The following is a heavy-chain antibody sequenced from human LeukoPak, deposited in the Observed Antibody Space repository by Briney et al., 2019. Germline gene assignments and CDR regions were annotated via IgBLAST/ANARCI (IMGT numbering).Heavy chain of an antibody. V-gene: IGHV4-34*01. Sequence: SETLSLTCAVYGGSFSGYYWSWIRQAPGKGLEWIGSIYNTGNTFYNPSLKSRVTISVDTSKNQFSLTLTSVTAADTALFYCARVSVEGRGPPRYHFDYWGQGTLVAVSS. CDR1: GGSFSGYY. D-gene: IGHD3-10*01. CDR2: IYNTGNT. CDR3: ARVSVEGRGPPRYHFDY. J-gene: IGHJ4*02.